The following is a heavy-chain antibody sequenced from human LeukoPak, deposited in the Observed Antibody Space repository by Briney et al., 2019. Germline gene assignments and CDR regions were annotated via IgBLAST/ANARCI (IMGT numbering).Heavy chain of an antibody. Sequence: GGSLRLSCAASGFTFSSYWMNWVRQAPGKGLEWVANIKQDGSEKYYVDSVKGRFTISRDSSKNTLYLQMNSLSAEDTALYYCAKDRSGYDYYGQYYFDYWGQGTPVTVSS. CDR1: GFTFSSYW. CDR3: AKDRSGYDYYGQYYFDY. J-gene: IGHJ4*02. CDR2: IKQDGSEK. D-gene: IGHD5-12*01. V-gene: IGHV3-7*03.